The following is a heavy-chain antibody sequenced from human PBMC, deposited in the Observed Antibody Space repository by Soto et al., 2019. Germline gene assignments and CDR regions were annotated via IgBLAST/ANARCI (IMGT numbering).Heavy chain of an antibody. J-gene: IGHJ6*02. D-gene: IGHD1-20*01. CDR3: YSDRITGTLGYYYGMDV. CDR1: GGTFSSYA. Sequence: SVKVSCKASGGTFSSYAISWVRQAPGQGLEWMGGIIPIFGTANYAQKFQGRVTITADESTSSAYMELSSLRSEDTAVYYCYSDRITGTLGYYYGMDVWGQGTTVTVSS. V-gene: IGHV1-69*13. CDR2: IIPIFGTA.